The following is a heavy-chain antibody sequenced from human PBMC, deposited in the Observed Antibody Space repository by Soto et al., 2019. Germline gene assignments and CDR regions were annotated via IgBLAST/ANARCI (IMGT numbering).Heavy chain of an antibody. CDR3: ASEDMVRGVIIFN. J-gene: IGHJ4*02. CDR2: IYYSGST. Sequence: QLQLQESGPGLVKPSETLSLTCTVSGGSISSSSYYWGWIRQPPGKGMEWIGSIYYSGSTYYNPSLKSRVTISVDTSKNQFSLKLSSVTAADTAVYYCASEDMVRGVIIFNWGQGTLVTVSS. CDR1: GGSISSSSYY. D-gene: IGHD3-10*01. V-gene: IGHV4-39*01.